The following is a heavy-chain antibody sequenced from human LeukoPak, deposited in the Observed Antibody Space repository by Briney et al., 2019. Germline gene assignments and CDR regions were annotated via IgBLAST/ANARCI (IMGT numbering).Heavy chain of an antibody. CDR2: IYSSGNT. Sequence: SETLSLTCTVSGGSISSYYWSWIRQPAGKGLEWIGRIYSSGNTNYNPSLKSRVTLSADTSKNQFSLKLSSMTAADTAVYYCARDGRQVPFDPWGQGTLVTVSS. J-gene: IGHJ5*02. V-gene: IGHV4-4*07. D-gene: IGHD2-2*01. CDR1: GGSISSYY. CDR3: ARDGRQVPFDP.